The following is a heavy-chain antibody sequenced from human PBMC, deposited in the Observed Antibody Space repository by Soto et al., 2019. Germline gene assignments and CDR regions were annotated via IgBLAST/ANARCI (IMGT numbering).Heavy chain of an antibody. V-gene: IGHV3-23*01. CDR1: GFTFSSYA. CDR3: ARKWKGRSSSSPGGWFDP. J-gene: IGHJ5*02. CDR2: ISGSGGST. Sequence: EVQLLESGGGLVQPGGSLRLSCAASGFTFSSYAMSWVRQAPGKGLEWVSAISGSGGSTYYADSVKGRFTISRDNSKNTLYLQMNSLRAEDTAVYYCARKWKGRSSSSPGGWFDPWGQGTLVTVSS. D-gene: IGHD6-6*01.